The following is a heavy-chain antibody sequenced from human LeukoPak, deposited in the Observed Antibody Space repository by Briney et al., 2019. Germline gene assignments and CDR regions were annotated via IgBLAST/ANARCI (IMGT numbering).Heavy chain of an antibody. J-gene: IGHJ6*02. CDR1: GGSVSSGSYY. Sequence: SETLSLTCTVSGGSVSSGSYYWSWIRQPPGKGLEWIGYIYYSGSTNYNPSPKSRVTISVDTSKNQYSLKLSSVTAADTAVYYCARDRQQLGYYYGMDVWGQGTTVTVSS. V-gene: IGHV4-61*01. CDR3: ARDRQQLGYYYGMDV. D-gene: IGHD6-13*01. CDR2: IYYSGST.